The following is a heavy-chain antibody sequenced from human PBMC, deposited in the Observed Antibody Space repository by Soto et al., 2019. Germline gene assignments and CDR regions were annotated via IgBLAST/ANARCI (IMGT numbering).Heavy chain of an antibody. V-gene: IGHV5-51*01. J-gene: IGHJ6*02. CDR3: ARQEGPTAVYYYGMDV. CDR1: GYNFTSYW. D-gene: IGHD4-17*01. Sequence: GESLKIACTGSGYNFTSYWIGWVRQMPGKGLEGMGIIYPGDSDTRYSPSFRGQVTISVDNSISAAYLQWSSLKASDTAMYYCARQEGPTAVYYYGMDVGGQGTAVHVSS. CDR2: IYPGDSDT.